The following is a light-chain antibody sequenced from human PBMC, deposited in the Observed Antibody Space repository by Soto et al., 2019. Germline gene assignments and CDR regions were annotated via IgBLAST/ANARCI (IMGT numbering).Light chain of an antibody. Sequence: DIPMTQSPSTLSASVGDRVTITCRASQSISSWLAWYQQKPGKAPKLLIYDATILESGVPSRFSGSGSGTEFTLTISSLQPDDFATYYCQQYNSAFGGGTKVEMK. J-gene: IGKJ4*01. CDR1: QSISSW. V-gene: IGKV1-5*01. CDR2: DAT. CDR3: QQYNSA.